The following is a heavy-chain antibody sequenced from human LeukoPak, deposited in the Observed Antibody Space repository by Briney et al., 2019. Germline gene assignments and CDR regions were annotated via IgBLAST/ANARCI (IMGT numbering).Heavy chain of an antibody. CDR3: ARSRDGYNQDFDY. CDR1: GGSISSYY. D-gene: IGHD5-24*01. CDR2: IYYSGST. V-gene: IGHV4-59*01. J-gene: IGHJ4*02. Sequence: PSETLSLTCTVSGGSISSYYWSWIRQPPGKGLEWIGYIYYSGSTNYNPSLKSRVTISVDTSKNQFSLKLSSVTAADTAVYYCARSRDGYNQDFDYWGQGTLVTVSS.